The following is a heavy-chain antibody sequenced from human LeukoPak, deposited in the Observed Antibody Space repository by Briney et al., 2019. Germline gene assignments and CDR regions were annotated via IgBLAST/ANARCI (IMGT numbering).Heavy chain of an antibody. CDR1: GFTFSSYA. V-gene: IGHV3-23*01. CDR3: AKDRQSGSPRFSHYFDH. J-gene: IGHJ4*02. Sequence: GGSVRLSCAASGFTFSSYAMNWVRQAPGEGLEWVSGISDTGSGTHYADSVKGRFTISRDNSKNTLYLQMNSLRAEDTAVYYCAKDRQSGSPRFSHYFDHWGQGTLVTVSS. CDR2: ISDTGSGT. D-gene: IGHD1-26*01.